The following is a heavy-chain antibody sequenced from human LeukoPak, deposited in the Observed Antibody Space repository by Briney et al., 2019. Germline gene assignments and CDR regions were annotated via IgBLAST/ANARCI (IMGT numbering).Heavy chain of an antibody. J-gene: IGHJ4*02. D-gene: IGHD6-13*01. CDR1: GFTFSNAW. CDR3: TTDPPIAAAGDQRPRVVPPMY. CDR2: IKSKTDGGTT. V-gene: IGHV3-15*01. Sequence: PGGSLRLSCAASGFTFSNAWMSWVRQAPGKGLEWVGRIKSKTDGGTTDYAAPVKGRFTISRDDSKNTLYLQMNSLKTEDTAVYYCTTDPPIAAAGDQRPRVVPPMYWGQGTLVTVSS.